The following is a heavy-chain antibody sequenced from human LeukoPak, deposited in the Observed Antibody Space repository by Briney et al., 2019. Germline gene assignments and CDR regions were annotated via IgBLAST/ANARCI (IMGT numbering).Heavy chain of an antibody. D-gene: IGHD5-24*01. V-gene: IGHV4-59*01. CDR3: ARFGSSDGYNYP. CDR1: GGSINGYY. J-gene: IGHJ5*02. Sequence: PSETLSLTCTVSGGSINGYYWSWFRQPPGKGLEWIGYIYYGGSTNYSPSLKSRVSISVDTSKNQFSLKLSSVTAADTAVYYCARFGSSDGYNYPWGQGTLVTVSS. CDR2: IYYGGST.